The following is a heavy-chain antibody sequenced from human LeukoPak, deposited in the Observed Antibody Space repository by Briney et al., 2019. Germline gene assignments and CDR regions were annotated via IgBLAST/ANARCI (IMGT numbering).Heavy chain of an antibody. J-gene: IGHJ3*02. D-gene: IGHD5-18*01. CDR3: ARDAIHKENAFDI. Sequence: PSETLSLTCTVSGGSISSYYWSWIRQPPGKGLEWIGYIYYSGSTNYNPSLKSRVTISVDTSKNQFSLKLSSVTAADTAVYYCARDAIHKENAFDIWGQGTMVTVSS. CDR1: GGSISSYY. CDR2: IYYSGST. V-gene: IGHV4-59*12.